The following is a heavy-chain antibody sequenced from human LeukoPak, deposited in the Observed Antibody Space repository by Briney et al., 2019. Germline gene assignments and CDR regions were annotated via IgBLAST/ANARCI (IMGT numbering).Heavy chain of an antibody. J-gene: IGHJ4*02. CDR2: IDSRSSII. D-gene: IGHD4-23*01. CDR3: VRDIRWSFDS. V-gene: IGHV3-48*01. Sequence: GGSLRLSCAASGFSFSSYSINWVRQPPGKGVEWLTYIDSRSSIISYADSVRGRFTISRDNAKNSLYLQMNSLRAEDTAVYYCVRDIRWSFDSWGQGALVTVSS. CDR1: GFSFSSYS.